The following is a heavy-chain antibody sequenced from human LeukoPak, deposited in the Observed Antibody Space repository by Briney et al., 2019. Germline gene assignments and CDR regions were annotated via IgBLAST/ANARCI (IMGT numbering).Heavy chain of an antibody. D-gene: IGHD2-2*01. V-gene: IGHV4-30-4*08. CDR2: IYYSGST. CDR3: ARGYQRLPWWFDP. J-gene: IGHJ5*02. Sequence: LQTLSLTCTVSGGSIRSGDYYWSWLRQPPGKGLEWIGYIYYSGSTYYNPSLKSRVTISVDTSKNQLSLKLSSVTAADTAVYYCARGYQRLPWWFDPWGQGTLVTVSS. CDR1: GGSIRSGDYY.